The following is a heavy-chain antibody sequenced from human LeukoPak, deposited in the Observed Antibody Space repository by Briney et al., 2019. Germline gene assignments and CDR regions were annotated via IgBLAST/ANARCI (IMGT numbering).Heavy chain of an antibody. CDR3: VRAVGGNDGRTFGY. CDR1: RFTFSNYP. CDR2: LSYDGSNE. J-gene: IGHJ4*02. Sequence: GGSLRLSCAASRFTFSNYPMHWVRQAPGKGLEWVALLSYDGSNEYYADSVKGRFTISRDNAKNTLYLQMSSLRAEDTAMYYCVRAVGGNDGRTFGYWAQGTLVTVSS. V-gene: IGHV3-30-3*01. D-gene: IGHD3-3*01.